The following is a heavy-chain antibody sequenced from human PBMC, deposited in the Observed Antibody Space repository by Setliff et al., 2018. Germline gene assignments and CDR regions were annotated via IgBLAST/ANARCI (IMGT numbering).Heavy chain of an antibody. V-gene: IGHV1-46*01. J-gene: IGHJ3*02. CDR1: GYTFTSHY. CDR3: ARDVFPYHYEGAFDI. Sequence: ASVKVSCKASGYTFTSHYMHWVRQAPGLGLEWMGTINPSSGRTSYAQKFQGRVTVTRDTSTSTVYMDMSSLRSEDTAVYYCARDVFPYHYEGAFDIWGQGTMVT. CDR2: INPSSGRT. D-gene: IGHD3-22*01.